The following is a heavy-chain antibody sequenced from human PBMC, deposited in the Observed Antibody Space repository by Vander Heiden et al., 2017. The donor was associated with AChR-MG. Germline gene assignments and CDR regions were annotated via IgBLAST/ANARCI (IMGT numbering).Heavy chain of an antibody. CDR3: AKDAETDYYDSSGYLAPTDY. Sequence: EVQLLESGGGLVQPGGSLRLSCAASGFTFSRYAMSGVRQAPGKGLEWVSAISGSGGSTYYADSVKGRFTISRDNSKNTLYLQMNSLRAEDTAVYYCAKDAETDYYDSSGYLAPTDYWGQGTLVTVSS. V-gene: IGHV3-23*01. J-gene: IGHJ4*02. D-gene: IGHD3-22*01. CDR1: GFTFSRYA. CDR2: ISGSGGST.